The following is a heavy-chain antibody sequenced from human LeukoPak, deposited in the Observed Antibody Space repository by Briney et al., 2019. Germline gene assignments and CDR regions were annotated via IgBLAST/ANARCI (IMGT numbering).Heavy chain of an antibody. CDR1: GGTFSSYA. V-gene: IGHV1-69*05. Sequence: GASVKVACKASGGTFSSYAISWVRQAPGQGLEWMGGIIPIFGTANYAQKFQGSVTITTDESTSTAYMELSSLRSEDTAVYYCAMEWAAEREDWFDPWGQGTLVTVSS. CDR2: IIPIFGTA. J-gene: IGHJ5*02. CDR3: AMEWAAEREDWFDP. D-gene: IGHD6-13*01.